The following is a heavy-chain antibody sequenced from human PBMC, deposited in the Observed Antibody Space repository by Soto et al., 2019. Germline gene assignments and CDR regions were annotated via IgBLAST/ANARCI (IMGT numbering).Heavy chain of an antibody. CDR1: GFTFSSYS. J-gene: IGHJ6*02. CDR3: ARARRGYSGYDSAPYYYYGMDV. CDR2: ISSSSSYI. Sequence: XGSLILSCAASGFTFSSYSKKWVRQAPGKGLEWVSSISSSSSYIYYADSVKGRFTISRDNAKNSLYLQMNSLRAEETAVYYCARARRGYSGYDSAPYYYYGMDVWGQGTTVTGSS. D-gene: IGHD5-12*01. V-gene: IGHV3-21*01.